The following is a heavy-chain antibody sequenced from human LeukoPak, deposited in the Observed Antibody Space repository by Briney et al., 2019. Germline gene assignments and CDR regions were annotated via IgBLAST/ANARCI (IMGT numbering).Heavy chain of an antibody. J-gene: IGHJ4*02. CDR2: IYYSGST. V-gene: IGHV4-39*07. CDR3: AKAGSGGVVVPAAISFDY. CDR1: GGSISSSSYY. D-gene: IGHD2-2*01. Sequence: SETLSLTCTVSGGSISSSSYYWGWIRQPPGKGLEWIGSIYYSGSTYYNPSLKSRVTISVDTSKNQFSLKLSSVTAADTAVYYCAKAGSGGVVVPAAISFDYWGQGTLVTVSS.